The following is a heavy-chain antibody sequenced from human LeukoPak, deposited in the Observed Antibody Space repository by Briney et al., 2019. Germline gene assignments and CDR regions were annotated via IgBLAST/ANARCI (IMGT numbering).Heavy chain of an antibody. V-gene: IGHV3-9*01. CDR1: GFTFDDYA. J-gene: IGHJ4*02. CDR2: ISWNSGSI. CDR3: ALYGDYLTNY. D-gene: IGHD4-17*01. Sequence: GGSLRLSCAASGFTFDDYAMHWVRQAPGKGLEWVSGISWNSGSIGYADSVKGRFTISRDNAKNSLYLQMNSLRAEDTAVYYCALYGDYLTNYWGQGTLVTVSS.